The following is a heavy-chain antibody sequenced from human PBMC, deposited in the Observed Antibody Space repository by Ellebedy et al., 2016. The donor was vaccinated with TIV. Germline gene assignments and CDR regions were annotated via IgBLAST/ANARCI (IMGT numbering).Heavy chain of an antibody. CDR2: MNPDSGNT. CDR3: ASATGGYYGMDA. D-gene: IGHD3-9*01. CDR1: GYTFTSYE. J-gene: IGHJ6*02. Sequence: AASVKVSCKASGYTFTSYEINWVRRATGQGLAWMGRMNPDSGNTDYAQKFQGRVTMTRNTSIRTAYMELSGLGSEDTAVYYCASATGGYYGMDAWGQGTTVTVSS. V-gene: IGHV1-8*01.